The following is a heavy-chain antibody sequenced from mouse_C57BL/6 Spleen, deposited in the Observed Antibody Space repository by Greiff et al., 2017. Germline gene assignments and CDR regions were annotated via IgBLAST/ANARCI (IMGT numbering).Heavy chain of an antibody. CDR1: GYTFTSYW. CDR2: INPSNGGT. D-gene: IGHD1-1*01. CDR3: ARSGVNYGCTHLYD. J-gene: IGHJ2*01. Sequence: QVQLQQPGTELVKPGASVKLSCKASGYTFTSYWMHWVKQRPGQGLEWIGNINPSNGGTNYNEKFKSKATLTVDKSSSTAYMQLSSLTSEDSAVYYCARSGVNYGCTHLYDWGQGTTLTVSS. V-gene: IGHV1-53*01.